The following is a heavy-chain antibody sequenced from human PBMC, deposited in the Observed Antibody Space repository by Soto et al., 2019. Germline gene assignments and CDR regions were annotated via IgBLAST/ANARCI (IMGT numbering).Heavy chain of an antibody. Sequence: EVQLLESGGGSVQRGGSLRRYCAASGFTFSSYAMHWVRRPPGKGLEWVSSISGSGGTAYYADSVKGRFSISRDSLVNTLYLQMNSLRAEETAVYYCAKGRGQKWNFDYWGQGTLVTVSP. CDR3: AKGRGQKWNFDY. J-gene: IGHJ4*02. V-gene: IGHV3-23*01. CDR2: ISGSGGTA. CDR1: GFTFSSYA. D-gene: IGHD3-10*01.